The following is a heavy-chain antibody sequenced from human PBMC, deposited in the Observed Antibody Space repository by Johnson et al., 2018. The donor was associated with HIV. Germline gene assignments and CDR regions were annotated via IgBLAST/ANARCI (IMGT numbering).Heavy chain of an antibody. CDR2: ISGSGGTI. CDR3: ASPPDAFDI. Sequence: VQLVESGGGLVQPGGSLRLSCAASGFTFSSYAMSWVRQAPGKGLEWVSAISGSGGTIYYADSVKGRFTISRDNAKNSLYLQMNSLRAEDTAVYYCASPPDAFDIWGQGTMVTVSS. CDR1: GFTFSSYA. V-gene: IGHV3-23*04. J-gene: IGHJ3*02.